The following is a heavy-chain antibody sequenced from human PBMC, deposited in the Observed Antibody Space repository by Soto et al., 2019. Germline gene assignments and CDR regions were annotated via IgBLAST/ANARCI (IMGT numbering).Heavy chain of an antibody. Sequence: SETLSLTCAVSGEYISNGYYWAWIRQPPGKWLEWIGSIFHSGTTYYNPSIKSRVTISVDTSKNQFSLKLSSVTAADTAVYYCARAEWFGEPCYFDYWGQGTLVTVSS. V-gene: IGHV4-38-2*01. J-gene: IGHJ4*02. CDR1: GEYISNGYY. D-gene: IGHD3-10*01. CDR3: ARAEWFGEPCYFDY. CDR2: IFHSGTT.